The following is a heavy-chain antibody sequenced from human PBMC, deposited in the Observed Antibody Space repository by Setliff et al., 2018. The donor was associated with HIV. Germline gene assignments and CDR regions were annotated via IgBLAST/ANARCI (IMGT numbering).Heavy chain of an antibody. J-gene: IGHJ4*02. Sequence: GGSLRLSCAASGFTFSNAWMSWVRQAPGKGLEWVGRIKSKTDGGTTDYATPVKGRFTISRYDSKNTLYLQMNSLKTEDTDVYYCTTDPMSQYYYGSGSYYLLSFDYWGQGTLVTVSS. D-gene: IGHD3-10*01. CDR3: TTDPMSQYYYGSGSYYLLSFDY. CDR1: GFTFSNAW. CDR2: IKSKTDGGTT. V-gene: IGHV3-15*01.